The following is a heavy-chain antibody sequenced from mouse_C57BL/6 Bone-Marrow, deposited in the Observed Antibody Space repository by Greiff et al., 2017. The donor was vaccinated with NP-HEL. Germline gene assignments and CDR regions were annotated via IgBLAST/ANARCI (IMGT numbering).Heavy chain of an antibody. CDR2: ISSGGDYI. Sequence: EVMLVESGEGLVKPGGSLKLSCAASGFTFSSYAMSWVRQPPEKRLEWVAYISSGGDYIYYADTVKGRFTISRDNARNTLYLQMSSLKSEDTAMDYCTREWGYYGSSPYWYFDVWGTGTTVTVSS. D-gene: IGHD1-1*01. CDR1: GFTFSSYA. CDR3: TREWGYYGSSPYWYFDV. J-gene: IGHJ1*03. V-gene: IGHV5-9-1*02.